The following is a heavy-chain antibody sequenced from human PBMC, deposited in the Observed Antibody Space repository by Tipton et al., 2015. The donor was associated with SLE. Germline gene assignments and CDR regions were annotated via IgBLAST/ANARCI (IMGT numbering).Heavy chain of an antibody. J-gene: IGHJ6*03. CDR1: GGTFSSYA. V-gene: IGHV1-69*05. D-gene: IGHD1-1*01. CDR3: ATCTTGTTVYSCFYMDV. CDR2: IIPLFGTA. Sequence: QSGAEVKKPGSSVKVSCKASGGTFSSYAISWVRQAPGQGLEWMGGIIPLFGTANYAQKFQGRVAITTNESTSTVYMELSSLRSDDTAVYYCATCTTGTTVYSCFYMDVWGKGTTVSVSS.